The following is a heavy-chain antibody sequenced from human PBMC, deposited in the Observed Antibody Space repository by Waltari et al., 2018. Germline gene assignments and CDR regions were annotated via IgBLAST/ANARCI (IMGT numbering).Heavy chain of an antibody. Sequence: QVQLVQSGAEVKKPGSSVKVSCKASVATFSSYVITWLRQAPGQGLEWMGGIIPVLGTTNYAQKFQGRVTISTDVSTTTAYIDLSRLRSDDTAVYYCARSTGGDSRYYFDYWGQGTLVTVSS. CDR3: ARSTGGDSRYYFDY. D-gene: IGHD4-17*01. V-gene: IGHV1-69*05. CDR1: VATFSSYV. CDR2: IIPVLGTT. J-gene: IGHJ4*02.